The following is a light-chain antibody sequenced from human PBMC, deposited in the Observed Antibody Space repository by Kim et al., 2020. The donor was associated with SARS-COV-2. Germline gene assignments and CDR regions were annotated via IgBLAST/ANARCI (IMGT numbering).Light chain of an antibody. CDR1: QSVSNF. V-gene: IGKV3-11*01. CDR2: DAS. Sequence: TLSLSPGERATLSCRASQSVSNFLAWYQQKPGQAPRLLIYDASSSATGVPARFSGSGSGTEFTLTISSLEPEDFAVYYCQQRSKSFGGGTKVDIK. CDR3: QQRSKS. J-gene: IGKJ4*01.